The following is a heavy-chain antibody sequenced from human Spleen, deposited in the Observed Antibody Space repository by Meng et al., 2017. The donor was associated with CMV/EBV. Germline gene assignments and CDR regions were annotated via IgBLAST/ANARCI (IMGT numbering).Heavy chain of an antibody. CDR1: GFTFSSYA. CDR3: AKDLGMDV. J-gene: IGHJ6*02. CDR2: IDSADSST. V-gene: IGHV3-23*03. Sequence: GGSLRLSCAASGFTFSSYAMSWVRQGPGKGLEWVSLIDSADSSTYYVDSVKGRFTISRDNSKNTLYLQMNSLRAEDTAVYYCAKDLGMDVWGQGTTVTVSS.